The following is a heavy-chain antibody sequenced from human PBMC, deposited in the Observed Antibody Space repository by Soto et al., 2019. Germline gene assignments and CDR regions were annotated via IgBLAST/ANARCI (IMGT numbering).Heavy chain of an antibody. CDR1: GYFFVNYS. CDR3: VMVDNYVTPTPQDV. J-gene: IGHJ6*02. D-gene: IGHD3-16*01. V-gene: IGHV1-18*01. Sequence: QVQLVQSGDEVKKPGASVKVSCKASGYFFVNYSIAWVRHAPGQGLEWMGWISPYTGNTHSASKVQGRLTMTTDTSTCTAYMDLGSLTSDDTAVYYCVMVDNYVTPTPQDVWGQGTTVTVSS. CDR2: ISPYTGNT.